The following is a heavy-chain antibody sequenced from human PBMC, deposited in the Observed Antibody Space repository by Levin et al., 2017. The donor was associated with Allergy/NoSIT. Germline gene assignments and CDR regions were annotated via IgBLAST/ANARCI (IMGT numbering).Heavy chain of an antibody. J-gene: IGHJ5*02. CDR1: GYTFRNYG. CDR3: ARLVVGAKGWFAP. CDR2: ISTDTGNR. D-gene: IGHD2-21*01. Sequence: ASVKVSCKASGYTFRNYGISWVRQAPGRGLEWLGWISTDTGNRHYAQNLQGRVTMTTDTSTDTAHLELRSLRSDYTAIYYCARLVVGAKGWFAPWGQGTPVTVSS. V-gene: IGHV1-18*01.